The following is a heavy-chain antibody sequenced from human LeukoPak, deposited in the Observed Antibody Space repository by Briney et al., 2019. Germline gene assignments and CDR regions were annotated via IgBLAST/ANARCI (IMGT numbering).Heavy chain of an antibody. J-gene: IGHJ4*02. CDR1: GFTFSGSA. CDR2: IKSKTDNYAT. Sequence: GGSLRLSCAASGFTFSGSAMHWVRQASGKGLEWVGRIKSKTDNYATAYVASVKGRFTISRDDSKTTAYLQMNSLKTEDTAVYYCASPAGPYCSSTSCSFDYWGQGTLVTVSS. V-gene: IGHV3-73*01. D-gene: IGHD2-2*01. CDR3: ASPAGPYCSSTSCSFDY.